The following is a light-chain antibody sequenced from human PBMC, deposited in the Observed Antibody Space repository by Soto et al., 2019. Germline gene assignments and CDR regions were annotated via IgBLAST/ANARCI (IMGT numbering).Light chain of an antibody. V-gene: IGKV1-33*01. CDR1: QDIDRY. CDR2: DAS. J-gene: IGKJ3*01. Sequence: DIQMTQSPSSLSASVGDRVTITCRASQDIDRYLNWYQHKPGKAPKLLIYDASRLETGVPLRFSGDGYGTYFTLIIHSLQPEDTATYYCQQYESLASFGPGTKVDL. CDR3: QQYESLAS.